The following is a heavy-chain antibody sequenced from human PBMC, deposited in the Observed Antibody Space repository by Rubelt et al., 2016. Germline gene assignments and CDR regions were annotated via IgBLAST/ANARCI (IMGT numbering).Heavy chain of an antibody. Sequence: EVQLVESGGGLVQPGGSLRLSCTASGFTSSDHYMYWVRQAPARGLEWVGSTRNTSPTMYAASLKGRITISREDSTVTEYLQMKNVEAEDTAGDGCVSGRVAEEPLEYWGHGTLVTVSS. CDR3: VSGRVAEEPLEY. CDR1: GFTSSDHY. D-gene: IGHD2-15*01. V-gene: IGHV3-72*01. CDR2: TRNTSPT. J-gene: IGHJ4*01.